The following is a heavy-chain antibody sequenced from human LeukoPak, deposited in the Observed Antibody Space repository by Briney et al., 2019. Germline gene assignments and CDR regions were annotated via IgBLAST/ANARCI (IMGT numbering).Heavy chain of an antibody. V-gene: IGHV3-21*01. Sequence: GGSLRLSCAASGFTFSSYSMNWVRQAPGKGLEWVSSISSSSSYIYYADSVEGRFTISRDNAKNSLYLQMNSLRAEDTAVYYCARDSVPGSWEFDYWGQGTLVTVSS. CDR2: ISSSSSYI. CDR1: GFTFSSYS. D-gene: IGHD6-13*01. CDR3: ARDSVPGSWEFDY. J-gene: IGHJ4*02.